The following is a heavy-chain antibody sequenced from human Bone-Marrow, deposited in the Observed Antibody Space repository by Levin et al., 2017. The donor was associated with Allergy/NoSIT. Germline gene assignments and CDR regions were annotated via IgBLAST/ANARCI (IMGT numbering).Heavy chain of an antibody. V-gene: IGHV3-13*01. Sequence: TGESLKISCAASGFTFRTHDMHWVRQGTGKGLEWVSTIGTAGDTYYPDSVRGRFTISRENAKNSLYLQMNGLSAGDTAVYYCARYNYEYNALDIWGQGTMVTVSS. CDR1: GFTFRTHD. CDR2: IGTAGDT. D-gene: IGHD5-18*01. J-gene: IGHJ3*02. CDR3: ARYNYEYNALDI.